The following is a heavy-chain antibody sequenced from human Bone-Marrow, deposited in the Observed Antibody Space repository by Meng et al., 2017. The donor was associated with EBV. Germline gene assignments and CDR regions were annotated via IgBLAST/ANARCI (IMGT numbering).Heavy chain of an antibody. Sequence: QVQVVLCAAGEKKPGSSGKVSCKASGGTFSSYAIIGVRQAPGQGLEWMGGIIPIFGTANYAQKFQGRVTITADESTSTAYMELSSLRSEDTAVYYCARGAVRGVIHWFDPWGQGTLVTVSS. CDR3: ARGAVRGVIHWFDP. V-gene: IGHV1-69*01. CDR1: GGTFSSYA. D-gene: IGHD3-10*01. J-gene: IGHJ5*02. CDR2: IIPIFGTA.